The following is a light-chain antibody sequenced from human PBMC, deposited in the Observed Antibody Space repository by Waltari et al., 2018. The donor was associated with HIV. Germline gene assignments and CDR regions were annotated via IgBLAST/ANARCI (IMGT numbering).Light chain of an antibody. CDR1: VLTEEY. CDR3: QSRGIRGSYV. V-gene: IGLV3-25*03. Sequence: SYDLTQPPSVSVFPGQTARITCSGDVLTEEYVYWYQQKPGQAPVLVIFKATERPSGIPERFSGSRSGTTVTLTITGVRPEDEGDYYCQSRGIRGSYVFGSGTKVTVL. CDR2: KAT. J-gene: IGLJ1*01.